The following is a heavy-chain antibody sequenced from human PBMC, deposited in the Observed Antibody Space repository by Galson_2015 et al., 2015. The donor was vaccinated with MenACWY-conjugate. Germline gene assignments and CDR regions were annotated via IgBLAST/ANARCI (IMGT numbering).Heavy chain of an antibody. J-gene: IGHJ4*02. CDR1: GGSTNSYY. CDR3: ARFSLYDGGIHYLDF. D-gene: IGHD2-15*01. CDR2: IYYTGST. V-gene: IGHV4-59*08. Sequence: SETLSLTCTVSGGSTNSYYWSWIRQPPGKGLESVGFIYYTGSTYYNPSLKSRVSICVDTSKNQFSLKMTSVTAADTAVYYCARFSLYDGGIHYLDFWGQGTLVTVSS.